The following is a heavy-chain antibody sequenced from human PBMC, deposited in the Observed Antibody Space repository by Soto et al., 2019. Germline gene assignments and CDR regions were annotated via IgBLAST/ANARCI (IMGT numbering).Heavy chain of an antibody. CDR3: ARLRKVCSSGWYFDY. CDR1: GGSTSSSSYY. Sequence: ETLSLTCAVTGGSTSSSSYYWGWIRQPPAKVLDCNGCIYSTTSPSYNPSFTIRVTISVDTSKNQSSLKLSSVTAADTAVYYCARLRKVCSSGWYFDYWGQGTLVTFSS. D-gene: IGHD6-19*01. V-gene: IGHV4-39*01. J-gene: IGHJ4*02. CDR2: IYSTTSP.